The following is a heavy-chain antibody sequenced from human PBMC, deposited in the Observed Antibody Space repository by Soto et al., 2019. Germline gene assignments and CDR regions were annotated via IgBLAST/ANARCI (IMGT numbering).Heavy chain of an antibody. CDR2: ISNSFSDGNT. V-gene: IGHV3-23*01. D-gene: IGHD1-1*01. Sequence: PGESLRLSYAASGFTFSNYPMNWVRQAPGKGLEWVSAISNSFSDGNTHYADSVKGRFTISRDNDKNTVFLEMNSLRAEDTAVYYCAKVFSPQRGNYFDYWGQGP. J-gene: IGHJ4*02. CDR1: GFTFSNYP. CDR3: AKVFSPQRGNYFDY.